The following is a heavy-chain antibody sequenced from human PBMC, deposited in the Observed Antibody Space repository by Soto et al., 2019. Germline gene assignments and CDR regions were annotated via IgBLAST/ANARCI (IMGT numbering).Heavy chain of an antibody. CDR2: IYYSGST. J-gene: IGHJ4*02. D-gene: IGHD3-22*01. CDR3: ARASCRVVVMSD. V-gene: IGHV4-61*01. Sequence: QVQLQESGPGLVKPSETLSLTCTVSGGSVSSGSYYWSWIRQPPGKGLEWIGYIYYSGSTNYNPSLKSRVTISVDTSKNQFSLKLSSVTAADTAVYYCARASCRVVVMSDWGQGPLVTVSS. CDR1: GGSVSSGSYY.